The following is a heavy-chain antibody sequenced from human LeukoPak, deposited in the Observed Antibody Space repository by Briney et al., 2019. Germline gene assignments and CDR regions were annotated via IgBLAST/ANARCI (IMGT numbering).Heavy chain of an antibody. CDR2: INHSGST. J-gene: IGHJ4*02. CDR3: ARGYGFSSGWYRKYFDS. V-gene: IGHV4-34*01. CDR1: GGSFSGYY. Sequence: SETLSLTCAVYGGSFSGYYWSRIRQPPGKGLEWIGEINHSGSTNYNPSLKSRVTISVDTSKNQFSLKLSSVTAADTAVYYCARGYGFSSGWYRKYFDSWGQGTLVTVSS. D-gene: IGHD6-19*01.